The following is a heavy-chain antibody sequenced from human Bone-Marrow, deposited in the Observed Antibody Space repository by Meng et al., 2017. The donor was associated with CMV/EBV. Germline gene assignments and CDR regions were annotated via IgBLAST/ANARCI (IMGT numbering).Heavy chain of an antibody. CDR2: IYYSGST. D-gene: IGHD2-2*01. V-gene: IGHV4-59*01. Sequence: GSLRLSCTVSGGSISSYYWSWIRQPPGKGLEWIGYIYYSGSTNYNPSLKSRVTISVDTSKNQFSLKLSSVTAADTAVYYCARVGAVGSSTPKDVWGQGTTVT. CDR1: GGSISSYY. J-gene: IGHJ6*02. CDR3: ARVGAVGSSTPKDV.